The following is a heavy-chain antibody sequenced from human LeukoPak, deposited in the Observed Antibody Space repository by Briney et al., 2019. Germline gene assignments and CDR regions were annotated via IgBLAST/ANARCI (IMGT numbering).Heavy chain of an antibody. V-gene: IGHV7-4-1*02. Sequence: ASVKVSCKASGGTFSSYAISWVRQAPGQGLEWMGWINTNTGNPTYAQGFTGRFVFSLDTSVSTAYLQISSLKAEDTAVYYCARTYYYGSGYYYYGMDVWGQGTTVTVSS. CDR2: INTNTGNP. J-gene: IGHJ6*02. CDR1: GGTFSSYA. D-gene: IGHD3-10*01. CDR3: ARTYYYGSGYYYYGMDV.